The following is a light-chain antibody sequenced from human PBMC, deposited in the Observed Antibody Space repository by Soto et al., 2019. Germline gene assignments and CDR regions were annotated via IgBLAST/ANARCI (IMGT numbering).Light chain of an antibody. Sequence: DIVMTQSPLSLPVTPGEPASISCRSSQSLLHSNGYNYLGWFLQKPGQSPQLLIYLGSGRDSGVPGRFSGSGSGTYFTLKISRVEAEEVGVYYCMQVLQTPLTFGGGTKVEIK. CDR1: QSLLHSNGYNY. J-gene: IGKJ4*01. CDR3: MQVLQTPLT. V-gene: IGKV2-28*01. CDR2: LGS.